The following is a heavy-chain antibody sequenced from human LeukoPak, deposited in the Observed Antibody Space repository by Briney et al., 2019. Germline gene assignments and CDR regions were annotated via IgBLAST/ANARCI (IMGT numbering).Heavy chain of an antibody. D-gene: IGHD3-22*01. Sequence: PSETLSLTCSVSGGSISSYYWSWIRQPPGKGLEWIGYIYYSGSTNYNPSLKSRVTISGDASKNQFSLKLSSVTAADTAVYYCARAYYYDSSGYYSKYWYFDIWGRGTLVTVSS. CDR1: GGSISSYY. J-gene: IGHJ2*01. V-gene: IGHV4-59*01. CDR3: ARAYYYDSSGYYSKYWYFDI. CDR2: IYYSGST.